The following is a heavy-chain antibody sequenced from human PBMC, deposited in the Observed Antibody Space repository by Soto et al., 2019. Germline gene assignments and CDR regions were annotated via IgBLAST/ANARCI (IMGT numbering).Heavy chain of an antibody. CDR2: ISGSGGST. J-gene: IGHJ4*02. D-gene: IGHD6-6*01. CDR3: SKDRTAARPFYFDY. V-gene: IGHV3-23*01. Sequence: GGSLRLSCAASGFTFSSYAMSWVRQAPGKGLEWVSAISGSGGSTYYADSVKGRFTISRDKSKNTLYLQMNSLRAEDTAVYYCSKDRTAARPFYFDYWGQGTLVTVSS. CDR1: GFTFSSYA.